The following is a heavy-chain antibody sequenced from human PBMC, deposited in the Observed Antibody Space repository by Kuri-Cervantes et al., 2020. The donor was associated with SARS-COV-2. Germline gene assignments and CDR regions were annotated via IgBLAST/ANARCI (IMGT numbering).Heavy chain of an antibody. J-gene: IGHJ6*02. Sequence: SVKVSCKASGFTFTSSAVQWVRQARGQRLEWIGWIVVGSGNTNYAQKFQERVTITRDMSTSTAYMELSSLRSEDTAVYYCARDSKNYSGSRARRNGMDVWGQGTTVTVSS. CDR1: GFTFTSSA. D-gene: IGHD1-26*01. CDR2: IVVGSGNT. CDR3: ARDSKNYSGSRARRNGMDV. V-gene: IGHV1-58*01.